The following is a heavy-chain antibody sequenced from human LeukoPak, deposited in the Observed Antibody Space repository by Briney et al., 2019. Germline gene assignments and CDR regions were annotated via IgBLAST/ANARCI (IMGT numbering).Heavy chain of an antibody. Sequence: PGGSLRLSCAASEFTFSSYSMNWVRQAPGKGLEWVSYISSDGSTIYYADSVKGRLTISRDNAKNSLYLQMNSLRAEDTAVYYCARGDNWDSYYYCYMDVWGKGTTVTVSS. J-gene: IGHJ6*03. V-gene: IGHV3-48*04. CDR3: ARGDNWDSYYYCYMDV. CDR1: EFTFSSYS. CDR2: ISSDGSTI. D-gene: IGHD1-7*01.